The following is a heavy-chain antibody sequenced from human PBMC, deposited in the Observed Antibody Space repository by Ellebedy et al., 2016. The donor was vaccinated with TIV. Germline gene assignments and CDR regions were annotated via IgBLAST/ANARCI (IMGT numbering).Heavy chain of an antibody. CDR3: ARVLGRQSYYYGMDV. Sequence: SLKISXAASGFTFDDYAMHWVRQAPGKGLEWVSGISWNSGSIGYADSVKGRFTISRDNAKNSLYLQMNSLRAEDTAVYFCARVLGRQSYYYGMDVWGQGTTVTVSS. J-gene: IGHJ6*02. D-gene: IGHD3-16*01. V-gene: IGHV3-9*01. CDR2: ISWNSGSI. CDR1: GFTFDDYA.